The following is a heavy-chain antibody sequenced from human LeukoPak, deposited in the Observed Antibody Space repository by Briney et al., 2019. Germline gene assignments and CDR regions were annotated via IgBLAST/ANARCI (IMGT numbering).Heavy chain of an antibody. CDR2: ISYGGSNK. J-gene: IGHJ4*02. V-gene: IGHV3-30*03. CDR3: ARGSSGWYKENDY. D-gene: IGHD6-19*01. CDR1: GFTFSSYD. Sequence: PGGSLRLSCAASGFTFSSYDMHWVRQAPGKGLEWVAVISYGGSNKYYADSVKGRFTISRDNSKNTLYLQMNSLRAEDTAVYYCARGSSGWYKENDYWGQGTLVTVSS.